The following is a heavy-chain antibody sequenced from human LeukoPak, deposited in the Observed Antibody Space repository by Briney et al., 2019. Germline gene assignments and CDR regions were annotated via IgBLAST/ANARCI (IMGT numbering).Heavy chain of an antibody. CDR3: ARHLPAAVPFDY. Sequence: PSETLSLTCTVSGGSISSSSYYWGWIRQPPGKGLEWIGSIYYSGSTYYNPSLKSRVTISVDTSKNQFSLKLSSVTAADTAVYYCARHLPAAVPFDYWGQGTLVTVSS. J-gene: IGHJ4*02. CDR1: GGSISSSSYY. CDR2: IYYSGST. D-gene: IGHD6-13*01. V-gene: IGHV4-39*01.